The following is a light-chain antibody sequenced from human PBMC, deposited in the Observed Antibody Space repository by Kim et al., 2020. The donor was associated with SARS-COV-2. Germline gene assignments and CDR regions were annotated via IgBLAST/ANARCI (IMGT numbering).Light chain of an antibody. CDR3: NSRDSSGNHLV. Sequence: ALGQKVRITCQGDNLRSYYASWYQQKPGQAPVLVIYGKNNRPSGIPDRFSGSSSGNTASLTITGAQAEDEADYYCNSRDSSGNHLVFGGGTKLTVL. V-gene: IGLV3-19*01. J-gene: IGLJ2*01. CDR2: GKN. CDR1: NLRSYY.